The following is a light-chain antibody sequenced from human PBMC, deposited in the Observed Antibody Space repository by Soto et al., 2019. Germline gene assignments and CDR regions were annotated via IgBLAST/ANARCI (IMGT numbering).Light chain of an antibody. CDR1: SSDVGGYNY. CDR2: DVS. V-gene: IGLV2-14*01. Sequence: QSVLTQPASVSGSPGQSITLSCTGTSSDVGGYNYVSWYQQHPGKAPKLMIYDVSNRPSGVSNRFSGSKSGNTASLTISGLQAEDEADYYCSSYTSSSISYVFGTGTKSPS. J-gene: IGLJ1*01. CDR3: SSYTSSSISYV.